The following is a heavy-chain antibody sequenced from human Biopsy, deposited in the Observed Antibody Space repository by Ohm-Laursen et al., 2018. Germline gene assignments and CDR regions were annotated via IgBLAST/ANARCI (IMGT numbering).Heavy chain of an antibody. D-gene: IGHD4-23*01. V-gene: IGHV3-73*01. Sequence: GSLRLSCTASGFTFSGSAMHWVRQASGKGLEWVGRIRTKVYSYATGYGASVQGRFTISRDDSKNTAYLQMNSLKTEDTAVYYCTRVSGDYGGVSWGQGTLVTVSS. CDR3: TRVSGDYGGVS. CDR1: GFTFSGSA. CDR2: IRTKVYSYAT. J-gene: IGHJ4*02.